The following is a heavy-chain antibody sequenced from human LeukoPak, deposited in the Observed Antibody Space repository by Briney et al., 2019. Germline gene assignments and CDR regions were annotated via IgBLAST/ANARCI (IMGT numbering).Heavy chain of an antibody. CDR3: ARDGNLTLAY. D-gene: IGHD1-1*01. Sequence: GGSLRLSCAASGFTFSIYAMSWVRQAPGKGLEWVSVIYSGGSTYYADSVKGRFTISRDNSKNTLYLQMNSLRAEDTAVYYCARDGNLTLAYWGQGTLVTVSS. CDR1: GFTFSIYA. J-gene: IGHJ4*02. CDR2: IYSGGST. V-gene: IGHV3-66*01.